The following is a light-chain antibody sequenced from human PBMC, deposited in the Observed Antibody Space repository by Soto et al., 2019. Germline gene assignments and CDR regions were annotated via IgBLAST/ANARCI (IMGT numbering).Light chain of an antibody. CDR1: QSLSSAY. Sequence: IVMTQFPATLSESPGERASLSCEASQSLSSAYLAWYQQKAGQAPRLLIYGASNRASGIPERFSGSGSGKDFTLTISRLEPEDFGVYYCHQYSGSVTFGQGTKLEIK. V-gene: IGKV3-20*01. CDR3: HQYSGSVT. J-gene: IGKJ2*01. CDR2: GAS.